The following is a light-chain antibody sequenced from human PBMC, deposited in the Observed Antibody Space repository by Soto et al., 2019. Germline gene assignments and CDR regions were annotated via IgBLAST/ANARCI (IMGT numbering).Light chain of an antibody. V-gene: IGKV1-5*03. CDR1: QSISSW. CDR2: KAS. J-gene: IGKJ1*01. Sequence: DIQMTQSPSTLSAYVGDRVTITCRASQSISSWLAWYQQKPGKAPKLLIYKASSLESGVPPRFSGSGSGTEFTIPISSLQPDDFATYYCQQYNSYLWTFGQGTKVEIK. CDR3: QQYNSYLWT.